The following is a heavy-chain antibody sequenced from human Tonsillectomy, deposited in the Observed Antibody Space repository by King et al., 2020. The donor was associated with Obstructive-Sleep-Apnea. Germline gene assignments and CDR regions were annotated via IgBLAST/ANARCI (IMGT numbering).Heavy chain of an antibody. D-gene: IGHD3-16*01. V-gene: IGHV4-39*07. J-gene: IGHJ4*02. CDR2: IYYSGNT. Sequence: QLQLQESGPGLVKPSETLSLTCTVSGVSIRSSSYYWGWIRQPPGKGLEWIGSIYYSGNTYYNPSLKSRGTISVDTSKNQFSLKLRSVTAADTAVYYCARGWGSFDYWGQGTLVTVSS. CDR3: ARGWGSFDY. CDR1: GVSIRSSSYY.